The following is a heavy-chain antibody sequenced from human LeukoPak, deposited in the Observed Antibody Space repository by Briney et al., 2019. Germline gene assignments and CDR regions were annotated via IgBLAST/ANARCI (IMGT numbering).Heavy chain of an antibody. J-gene: IGHJ4*02. CDR3: ARDRRGTTGTDVADY. Sequence: EASVKVSCKASGYTFTSYGISWVRQAPGQGLEWMGWISAYNGNTNYAQKLQGRVTMTTDTSTSTAYMELRSLRSDDTAVYYCARDRRGTTGTDVADYWGQGTLVTVSS. CDR1: GYTFTSYG. CDR2: ISAYNGNT. D-gene: IGHD1-1*01. V-gene: IGHV1-18*01.